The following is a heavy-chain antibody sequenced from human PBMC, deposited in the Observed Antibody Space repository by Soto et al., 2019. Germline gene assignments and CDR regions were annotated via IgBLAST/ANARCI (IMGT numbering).Heavy chain of an antibody. CDR1: GYTFTSYG. CDR3: ARDRGIAVALIEDYYYGMDV. J-gene: IGHJ6*02. V-gene: IGHV1-18*01. Sequence: GASVKVSCKASGYTFTSYGISWVRQAPGQGLEWMGWISAYNGNTNYAQKLQGRVTMTTDTSTSTAYMELRSLRSDDTAVYYCARDRGIAVALIEDYYYGMDVWGQGTTVTVSS. D-gene: IGHD6-19*01. CDR2: ISAYNGNT.